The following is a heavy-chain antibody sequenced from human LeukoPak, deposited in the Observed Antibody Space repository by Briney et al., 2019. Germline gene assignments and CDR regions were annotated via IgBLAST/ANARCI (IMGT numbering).Heavy chain of an antibody. Sequence: GGSLRLSCAASGFTFSSYAMSWVRQAPGKGLEWVSAISGSGGSTYYADSVKGLFTISRDNSKNTLYLQMNSLRAEDTAVYYCAKDLYAVRGATWGQGTLVTVSS. CDR1: GFTFSSYA. V-gene: IGHV3-23*01. CDR3: AKDLYAVRGAT. CDR2: ISGSGGST. D-gene: IGHD3-10*01. J-gene: IGHJ5*02.